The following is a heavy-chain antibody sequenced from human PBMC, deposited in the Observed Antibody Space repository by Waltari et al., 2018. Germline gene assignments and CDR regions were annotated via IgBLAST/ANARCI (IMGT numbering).Heavy chain of an antibody. V-gene: IGHV1-69*05. CDR1: GGTFSSYA. Sequence: QVQLVQSGAEVKKPGSSVKVSCKASGGTFSSYAISWVQQAPGQGLEWIGGITPIFGTANYAQKFQGRVTIPTDESTSTAYMELSSLRSEDTAVYYCAREFAGYSNYGMDVWGQGTTVTVSS. CDR3: AREFAGYSNYGMDV. D-gene: IGHD4-4*01. J-gene: IGHJ6*02. CDR2: ITPIFGTA.